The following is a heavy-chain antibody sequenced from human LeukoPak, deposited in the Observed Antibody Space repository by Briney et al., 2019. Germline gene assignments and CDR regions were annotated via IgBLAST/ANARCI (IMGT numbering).Heavy chain of an antibody. CDR1: GGSISSYY. J-gene: IGHJ5*02. CDR2: IYYSGST. CDR3: ARVSYVSFWFDP. Sequence: PSGTLSLTCAVSGGSISSYYWSWIRQPPGKGLEWIGYIYYSGSTNYNPSLKSRVTVSVDTSKNQFSLKLSSVTAADTAVYYCARVSYVSFWFDPWGQGTLVTVSS. V-gene: IGHV4-59*01. D-gene: IGHD3-16*01.